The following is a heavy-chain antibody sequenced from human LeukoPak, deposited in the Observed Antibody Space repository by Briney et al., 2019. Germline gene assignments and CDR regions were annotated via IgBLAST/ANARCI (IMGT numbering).Heavy chain of an antibody. CDR3: AKARGYSSGWYYFDY. J-gene: IGHJ4*02. D-gene: IGHD6-19*01. Sequence: GGSLRLSCAASGFTFSSYSMHWVRQAPGKGLEWVSSISSSSTYIYYTDSVKGRFTISRDNAKNSLYLQMNSLRAEDTALYYCAKARGYSSGWYYFDYWGQGTLVTVSS. V-gene: IGHV3-21*04. CDR2: ISSSSTYI. CDR1: GFTFSSYS.